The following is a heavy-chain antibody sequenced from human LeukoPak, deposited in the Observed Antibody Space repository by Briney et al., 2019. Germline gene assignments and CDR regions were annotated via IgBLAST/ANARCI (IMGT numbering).Heavy chain of an antibody. Sequence: ASVKVSCKASGYTFTGYYMHWVRQAPGQGLEWMGWINPNSGGTNYAQKFQGRVTMTRDPSISTAYMELSRLRSDDTAVYYCAREVVVPAAIRSVNWFDPWGQGTLVTVSS. CDR1: GYTFTGYY. J-gene: IGHJ5*02. CDR2: INPNSGGT. V-gene: IGHV1-2*02. CDR3: AREVVVPAAIRSVNWFDP. D-gene: IGHD2-2*02.